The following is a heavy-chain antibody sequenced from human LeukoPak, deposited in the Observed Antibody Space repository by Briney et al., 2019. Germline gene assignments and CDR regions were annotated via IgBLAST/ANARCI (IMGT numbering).Heavy chain of an antibody. V-gene: IGHV3-66*01. CDR2: IYGGDST. Sequence: GGSLRLSCSASGFTVNNNYMSCVRQAPGKGLEWISVIYGGDSTYYADSVKGRFTISRDNSKNTLYLQMNSLRAEDTAVYYCARAFDTSWDYYYMDVWGKGTTVTVSS. CDR3: ARAFDTSWDYYYMDV. D-gene: IGHD2-2*01. J-gene: IGHJ6*03. CDR1: GFTVNNNY.